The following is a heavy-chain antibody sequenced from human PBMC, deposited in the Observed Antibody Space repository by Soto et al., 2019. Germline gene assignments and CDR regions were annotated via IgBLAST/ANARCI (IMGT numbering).Heavy chain of an antibody. D-gene: IGHD6-19*01. CDR3: ARDHPIAVAPDY. V-gene: IGHV4-59*01. Sequence: SETLSLTCTVSGGSISSYYWSWIRQPPGKGLEWIGYIYYSGSTNYNPSLKSRVTISVDTSKNQFSLKLSSVTAADTAVYYCARDHPIAVAPDYWGQGTLVTVS. CDR1: GGSISSYY. CDR2: IYYSGST. J-gene: IGHJ4*02.